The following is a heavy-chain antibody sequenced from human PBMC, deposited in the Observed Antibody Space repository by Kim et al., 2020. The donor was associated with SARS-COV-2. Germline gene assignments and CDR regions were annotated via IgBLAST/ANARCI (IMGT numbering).Heavy chain of an antibody. CDR1: GDSISSRYYY. CDR3: ARDTPAPRKAGDAMDV. CDR2: ILHSGTT. J-gene: IGHJ6*02. Sequence: SETLSLSCSVSGDSISSRYYYWGWIRQPPGKGLEWIGTILHSGTTYDNPSLKSRATISVDTSKNQFSLKLSLVTAADAAIYYGARDTPAPRKAGDAMDVWGQGTTVTVSS. V-gene: IGHV4-39*07. D-gene: IGHD2-2*01.